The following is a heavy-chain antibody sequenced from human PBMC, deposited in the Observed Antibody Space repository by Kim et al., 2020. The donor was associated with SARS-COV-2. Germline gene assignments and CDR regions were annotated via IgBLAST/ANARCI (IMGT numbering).Heavy chain of an antibody. D-gene: IGHD3-9*01. J-gene: IGHJ6*01. CDR1: SDSMSSYY. Sequence: SETLSLTCAISSDSMSSYYWSWIRHLPGRGLEWIGYIYYSGNTDYNPSLKRRGSISSDTSKGHFSLEVTSLTAADTAVYYCARSEGCGCWRQFDHGG. CDR2: IYYSGNT. CDR3: ARSEGCGCWRQFDH. V-gene: IGHV4-59*01.